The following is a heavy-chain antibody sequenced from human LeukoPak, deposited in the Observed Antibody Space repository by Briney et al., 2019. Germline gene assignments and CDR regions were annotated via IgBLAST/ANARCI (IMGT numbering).Heavy chain of an antibody. D-gene: IGHD6-13*01. CDR1: GGSFSGYY. Sequence: SETLSLTCAVYGGSFSGYYWSWIRQPPGKGLEWIGEINHSGSTNYNPSLKSRVTISVDTSKNQFSLKLSSVTAADTAVYYCARGRQQLVRGRWFDPWGQGTLVTVSS. V-gene: IGHV4-34*01. CDR3: ARGRQQLVRGRWFDP. J-gene: IGHJ5*02. CDR2: INHSGST.